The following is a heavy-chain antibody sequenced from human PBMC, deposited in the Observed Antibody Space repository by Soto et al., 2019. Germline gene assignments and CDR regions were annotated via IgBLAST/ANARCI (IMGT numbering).Heavy chain of an antibody. CDR1: GGSISSGCYY. J-gene: IGHJ3*02. D-gene: IGHD4-17*01. Sequence: TLSRTCTVSGGSISSGCYYWSWIRQHPGKGLEWIGYIYYSGSAYYNPSLKSRVTISVDTSKNQFSLKLSSVTAADTAVYYCARVSSTTVTLGAFDIWGQGTMVTVSS. CDR3: ARVSSTTVTLGAFDI. V-gene: IGHV4-31*03. CDR2: IYYSGSA.